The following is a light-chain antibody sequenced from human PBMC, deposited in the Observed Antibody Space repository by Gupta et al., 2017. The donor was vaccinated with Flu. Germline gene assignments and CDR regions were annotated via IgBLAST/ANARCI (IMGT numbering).Light chain of an antibody. CDR1: QVLLHSNGYNY. Sequence: VTPGEPASISCRASQVLLHSNGYNYLDWYLQKPGQSPQLLIYLGSNRASGVPDRFSGSGSGTDFTLKISRVEAEDVGVYYCRQSLPTPNTFGQGTKLEIK. J-gene: IGKJ2*01. CDR3: RQSLPTPNT. V-gene: IGKV2-28*01. CDR2: LGS.